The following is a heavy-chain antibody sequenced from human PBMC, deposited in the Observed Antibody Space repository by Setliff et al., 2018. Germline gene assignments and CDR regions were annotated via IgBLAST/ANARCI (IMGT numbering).Heavy chain of an antibody. V-gene: IGHV1-69*10. CDR1: GGTFSSYA. J-gene: IGHJ3*02. Sequence: SVKVSCKASGGTFSSYAISWVRQAPGQGLEWMGGIIPILGIANHAQKFQGRVTITADKSTSTAYMELSSLRSEDTAVYYCARNGDSSGYSYDAFDIWGQGTMVTVSS. CDR2: IIPILGIA. D-gene: IGHD3-22*01. CDR3: ARNGDSSGYSYDAFDI.